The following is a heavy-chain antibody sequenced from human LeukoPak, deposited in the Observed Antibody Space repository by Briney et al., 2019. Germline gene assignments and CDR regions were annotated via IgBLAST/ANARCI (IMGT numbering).Heavy chain of an antibody. V-gene: IGHV1-2*04. CDR1: GYTFTGYY. D-gene: IGHD6-13*01. J-gene: IGHJ5*02. CDR3: ARDLWTAAAGTSWFDP. CDR2: INPNSGGT. Sequence: ASVKVSCKASGYTFTGYYMHWVRQAPGQGLEWMGWINPNSGGTNYAQKLQGWVTMTRDTSISTAYMELSRLRSDDTAVYYCARDLWTAAAGTSWFDPWGQGTPVTVSS.